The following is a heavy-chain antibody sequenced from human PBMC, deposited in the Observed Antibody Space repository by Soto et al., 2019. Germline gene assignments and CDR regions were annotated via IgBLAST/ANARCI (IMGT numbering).Heavy chain of an antibody. Sequence: GGSLRLSCAASGFTFSSYSMNWVRQAPGKELEWVSLISSSSSPIYYADSVKGRFTISRDNAKNSLYLQMNSLRDEDTAVYYCAREGYSSSWNYFDYWGQGTLVTVSS. D-gene: IGHD6-13*01. CDR1: GFTFSSYS. V-gene: IGHV3-48*02. J-gene: IGHJ4*02. CDR2: ISSSSSPI. CDR3: AREGYSSSWNYFDY.